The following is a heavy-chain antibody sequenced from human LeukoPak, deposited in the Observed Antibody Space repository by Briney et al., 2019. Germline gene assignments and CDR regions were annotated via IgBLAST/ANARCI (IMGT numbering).Heavy chain of an antibody. J-gene: IGHJ4*02. V-gene: IGHV3-30*03. Sequence: PGGSLRLSCAASGFTFSSYGMHWVRQAPGKGLEWVAVISYDGSNKYYADSVKGRFTISRDNSKNTLYLQMNSLRAEDTAVYYCARESDDSSGYYPSYFDYWGQGTLVTVSS. CDR3: ARESDDSSGYYPSYFDY. D-gene: IGHD3-22*01. CDR1: GFTFSSYG. CDR2: ISYDGSNK.